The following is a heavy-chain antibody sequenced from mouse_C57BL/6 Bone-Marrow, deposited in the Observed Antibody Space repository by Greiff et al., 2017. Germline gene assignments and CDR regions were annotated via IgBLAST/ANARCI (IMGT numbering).Heavy chain of an antibody. Sequence: QVQLQQPGAELVMPGASVKLSCKASGYTFTSYWMHWVKQRPGQGLEWIGEIDPSDSYTNYNQKFKGKSTSTVDKSSSTAYMQLSSLTSGDSAVYYCARDGYWGQGTTLTVSS. CDR3: ARDGY. CDR1: GYTFTSYW. V-gene: IGHV1-69*01. CDR2: IDPSDSYT. J-gene: IGHJ2*01.